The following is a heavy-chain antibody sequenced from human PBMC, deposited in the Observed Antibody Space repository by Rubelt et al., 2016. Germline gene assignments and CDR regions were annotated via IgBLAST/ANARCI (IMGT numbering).Heavy chain of an antibody. CDR3: ATDLGRGYIYGPLDS. CDR2: IHHNGRT. V-gene: IGHV4-34*01. CDR1: GGSFSGYL. D-gene: IGHD5-18*01. J-gene: IGHJ4*02. Sequence: QLQESGAGLLKPSETLSLTCAVYGGSFSGYLWNWIRQPPGKGLEWIGEIHHNGRTIYNPSLTSRVTMSVDTSTNQFSRYRTTGTAADTAVYYCATDLGRGYIYGPLDSWGQGTLVTVSS.